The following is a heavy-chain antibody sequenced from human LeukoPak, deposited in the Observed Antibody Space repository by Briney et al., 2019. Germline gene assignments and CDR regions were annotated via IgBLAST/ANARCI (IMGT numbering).Heavy chain of an antibody. CDR1: GFTFSSYA. CDR3: ARVDSSGYYYSFDY. CDR2: ISYDGSEK. Sequence: GGSLRLSWAASGFTFSSYAMHWVRQAPGKGLEWVAVISYDGSEKYYADSVKGRFAISRDNSRDTLYLQVNSLRAEDTAVYYCARVDSSGYYYSFDYWGQGTLVTVSS. J-gene: IGHJ4*02. D-gene: IGHD3-22*01. V-gene: IGHV3-30*09.